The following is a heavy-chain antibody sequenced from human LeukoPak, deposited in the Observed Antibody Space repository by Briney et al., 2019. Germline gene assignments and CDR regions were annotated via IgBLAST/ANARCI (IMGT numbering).Heavy chain of an antibody. Sequence: PGRSLRLSCAASGFTFSSYGMHWVRQAPGKGLEWVAVISYDGSNKYYADSVKGRSTISRDNSKNTLYLQMNSLRAEDTAVYYCAKDRLKYSSGWYFYFQHWGQGTLVTVSS. CDR2: ISYDGSNK. V-gene: IGHV3-30*18. D-gene: IGHD6-19*01. J-gene: IGHJ1*01. CDR3: AKDRLKYSSGWYFYFQH. CDR1: GFTFSSYG.